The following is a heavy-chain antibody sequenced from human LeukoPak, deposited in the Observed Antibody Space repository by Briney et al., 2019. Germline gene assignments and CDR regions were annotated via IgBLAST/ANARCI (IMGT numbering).Heavy chain of an antibody. Sequence: PGGSLRLSCAASGFTFETYWMHWVRQAPGKGLVWVSCINGYGSTTNYADSVRGRFTISRDNAKNTLYLQMNSLRAEDTAVYYCARDEPMVTTGPPVGSWGQGTLVTVSS. V-gene: IGHV3-74*01. CDR1: GFTFETYW. CDR2: INGYGSTT. D-gene: IGHD4-17*01. CDR3: ARDEPMVTTGPPVGS. J-gene: IGHJ4*02.